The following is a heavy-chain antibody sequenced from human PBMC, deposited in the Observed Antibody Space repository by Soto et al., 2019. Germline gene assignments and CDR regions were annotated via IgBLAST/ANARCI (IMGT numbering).Heavy chain of an antibody. CDR1: GFTFSSYA. J-gene: IGHJ4*02. Sequence: HPGGSLRLSCAASGFTFSSYAMSWVRQAPGKGLEWVSAISGSGGSTYYADSVKGRFTIPRDNSKNTLYLQMNSLRAEDTAVYYCAKSPSSGGSCYSGWGQGTLVTVSS. V-gene: IGHV3-23*01. CDR2: ISGSGGST. CDR3: AKSPSSGGSCYSG. D-gene: IGHD2-15*01.